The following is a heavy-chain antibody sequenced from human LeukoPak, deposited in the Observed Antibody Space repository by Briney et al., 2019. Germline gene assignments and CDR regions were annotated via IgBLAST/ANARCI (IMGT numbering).Heavy chain of an antibody. D-gene: IGHD3-10*01. V-gene: IGHV1-2*02. CDR3: ARVVVRGVIYSEFDY. CDR1: GYTFTSYG. J-gene: IGHJ4*02. Sequence: ASVKVSCKASGYTFTSYGISWVRQAPGQGLEWMGWINPNSGGTNYAQKFQGRVTMTRDTSISTAYMELSRLRSDDTAVYYCARVVVRGVIYSEFDYWGQGTLVTVSS. CDR2: INPNSGGT.